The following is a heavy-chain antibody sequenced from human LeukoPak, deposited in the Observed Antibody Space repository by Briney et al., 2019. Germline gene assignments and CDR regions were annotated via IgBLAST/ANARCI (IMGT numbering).Heavy chain of an antibody. Sequence: SETLSLTCTVSGGSISSSSYYWGWIRQPPGKGLEWIGEINHSGSTNYNPSLKSRVTISVDTSKNQFSLKLSSVTAADTAVYYCASSGMGIRNWFDPWGQGTLVTVSS. CDR1: GGSISSSSYY. D-gene: IGHD6-13*01. CDR2: INHSGST. CDR3: ASSGMGIRNWFDP. V-gene: IGHV4-39*01. J-gene: IGHJ5*02.